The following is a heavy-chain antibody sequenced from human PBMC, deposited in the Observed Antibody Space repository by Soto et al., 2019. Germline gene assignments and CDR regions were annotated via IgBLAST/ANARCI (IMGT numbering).Heavy chain of an antibody. Sequence: GGSLRLSCAASGFTFSSYAMHWVRQAPGKGLQWVAVISYDGSNKYYADSVKGRFTISRDNSKNTLYLQMNSRRAEDTAVYYCARDQAGVPRSTAFDIWGQGTMVTVSS. CDR3: ARDQAGVPRSTAFDI. CDR2: ISYDGSNK. CDR1: GFTFSSYA. D-gene: IGHD6-19*01. J-gene: IGHJ3*02. V-gene: IGHV3-30-3*01.